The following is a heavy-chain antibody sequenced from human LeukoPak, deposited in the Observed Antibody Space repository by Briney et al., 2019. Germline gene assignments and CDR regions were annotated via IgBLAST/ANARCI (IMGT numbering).Heavy chain of an antibody. CDR3: ARAQKRAHYDILTGYYKSYYYYYMDV. J-gene: IGHJ6*03. CDR2: SGTYNGNT. D-gene: IGHD3-9*01. V-gene: IGHV1-18*01. CDR1: GYTFTSYG. Sequence: GASVKVSCKASGYTFTSYGIRWVRQAPAQGLEGMGWSGTYNGNTNYAPKLQGRVTMTTDTSTSTAYMELSRLRSDDTAVYYCARAQKRAHYDILTGYYKSYYYYYMDVWGKGTTVTISS.